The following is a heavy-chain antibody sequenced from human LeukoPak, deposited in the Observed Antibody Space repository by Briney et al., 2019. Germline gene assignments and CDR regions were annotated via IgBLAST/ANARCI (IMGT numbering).Heavy chain of an antibody. CDR1: GSIFSHYG. V-gene: IGHV3-33*01. D-gene: IGHD4-11*01. J-gene: IGHJ4*01. Sequence: GRSLRLSCAASGSIFSHYGMHWVRQAPGKGLEWVAVIWSDATNRFYAASVKGRFTISRDNSQNTLFLQMNTLRAEDTAIYYCARDAQRGFDYSNSLQYWGHGTLVTVSS. CDR2: IWSDATNR. CDR3: ARDAQRGFDYSNSLQY.